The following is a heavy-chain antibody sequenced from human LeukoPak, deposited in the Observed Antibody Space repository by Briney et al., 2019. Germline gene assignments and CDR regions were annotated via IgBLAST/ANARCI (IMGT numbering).Heavy chain of an antibody. J-gene: IGHJ4*02. V-gene: IGHV3-66*01. CDR1: GFTVSSNY. Sequence: GGSLRLSCAASGFTVSSNYMSWVRQAPGKGLEWVSVIYSGGSTSYADSVKGRFTISRDNAKNSLYLQMNSLRDEDTAVYYCTRGFYYDTSSYYYEGDYWGQGTLVTVSS. CDR3: TRGFYYDTSSYYYEGDY. D-gene: IGHD3-22*01. CDR2: IYSGGST.